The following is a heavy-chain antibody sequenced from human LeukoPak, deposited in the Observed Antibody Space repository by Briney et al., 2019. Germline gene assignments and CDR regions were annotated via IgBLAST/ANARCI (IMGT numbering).Heavy chain of an antibody. D-gene: IGHD5-18*01. CDR2: IIPILGIA. Sequence: GSSVKVSRKASGSTFSSYAISWVRQAPGQGLEWMGRIIPILGIANYAQKFQGRVTITADKSTSTAYMELSSLRTEDTAVYYCATNPSGYSYGSFDYWGQGTLVTVSS. J-gene: IGHJ4*02. CDR1: GSTFSSYA. CDR3: ATNPSGYSYGSFDY. V-gene: IGHV1-69*04.